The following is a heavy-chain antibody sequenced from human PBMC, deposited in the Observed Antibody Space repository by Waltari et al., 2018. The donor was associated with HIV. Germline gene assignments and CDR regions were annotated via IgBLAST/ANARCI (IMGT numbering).Heavy chain of an antibody. CDR2: IKQDGIEK. CDR3: ARDLKDYDFWSPVDV. V-gene: IGHV3-7*01. J-gene: IGHJ6*01. D-gene: IGHD3-3*01. Sequence: EVQLVESGGGLVQPGGSLRLSCAASGFTFSTYWMTWVRQAPGKGLEWLANIKQDGIEKYYADSVKGRFTVSRDNNKKSLYLQMSSLRAEDTAVYYCARDLKDYDFWSPVDV. CDR1: GFTFSTYW.